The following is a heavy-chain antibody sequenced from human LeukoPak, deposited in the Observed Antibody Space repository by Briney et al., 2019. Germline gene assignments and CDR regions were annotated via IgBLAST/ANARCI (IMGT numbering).Heavy chain of an antibody. D-gene: IGHD2-2*01. J-gene: IGHJ4*02. CDR2: IYHSGST. CDR3: ATGLGYCSSTSCWAVNY. CDR1: GGSISSGGYY. Sequence: SETLSLTCTVSGGSISSGGYYWSWIRQPPGKGLEWIGYIYHSGSTYYNPSLKSRVTISVDRSKNQFSLKLSSVTAADTAVYYCATGLGYCSSTSCWAVNYWGQGTLVTVSS. V-gene: IGHV4-30-2*01.